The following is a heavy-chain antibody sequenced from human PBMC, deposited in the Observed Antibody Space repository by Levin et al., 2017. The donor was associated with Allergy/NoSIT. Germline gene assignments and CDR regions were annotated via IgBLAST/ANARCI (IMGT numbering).Heavy chain of an antibody. J-gene: IGHJ4*02. CDR3: AKTSGDIVLMVYAPHFDY. Sequence: AGGSLRLSCAASGFTFSSYAMSWVRQAPGKGLEWVSAISGSGGSTYYADSVKGRFTISRDNSKNTLYLQMNSLRAEDTAVYYCAKTSGDIVLMVYAPHFDYWGQGTLVTVSS. D-gene: IGHD2-8*01. V-gene: IGHV3-23*01. CDR2: ISGSGGST. CDR1: GFTFSSYA.